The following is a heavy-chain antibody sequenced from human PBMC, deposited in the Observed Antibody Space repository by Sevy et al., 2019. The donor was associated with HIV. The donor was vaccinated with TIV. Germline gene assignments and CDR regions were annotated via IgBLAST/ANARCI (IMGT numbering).Heavy chain of an antibody. Sequence: SETLSLTCTVSGDSVSGGNYYWSWIRQPPGKGLGWIGYIYYSGSTNYNPSLKSRVTISIDTSKNQFSLRLTSVTAADTAVYYCARGLFDYWGQGTLVTV. CDR3: ARGLFDY. CDR1: GDSVSGGNYY. V-gene: IGHV4-61*01. CDR2: IYYSGST. J-gene: IGHJ4*02.